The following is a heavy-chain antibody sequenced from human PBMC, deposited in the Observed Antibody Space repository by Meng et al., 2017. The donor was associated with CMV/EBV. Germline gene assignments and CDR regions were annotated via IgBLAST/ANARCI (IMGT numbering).Heavy chain of an antibody. D-gene: IGHD6-13*01. CDR2: ISWNSGSI. CDR3: AKDRGSWYGGLDY. CDR1: GFTFDDYA. Sequence: GGSLRLSCAASGFTFDDYAMHWVRQAPGKGLERVSGISWNSGSIGYADSVKGRFTISRDNAKNSLYLQMNSLRAEDTALYYCAKDRGSWYGGLDYWGQGTLVTVSS. J-gene: IGHJ4*02. V-gene: IGHV3-9*01.